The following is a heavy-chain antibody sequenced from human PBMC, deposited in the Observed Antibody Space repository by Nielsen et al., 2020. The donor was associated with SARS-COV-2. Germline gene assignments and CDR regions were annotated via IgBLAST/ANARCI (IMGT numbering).Heavy chain of an antibody. D-gene: IGHD2-2*01. J-gene: IGHJ6*02. CDR2: ISYDGSNK. CDR3: ARDHASAAIKYYYGMDV. V-gene: IGHV3-30-3*01. Sequence: GGSLRLSCAASGFTFSSYAMHWVRQAPGKGLEWVAVISYDGSNKYYADSVKGRFTISRDNSKNTLYLQMNSLRAEDTAVYYCARDHASAAIKYYYGMDVWGQGTTVTVSS. CDR1: GFTFSSYA.